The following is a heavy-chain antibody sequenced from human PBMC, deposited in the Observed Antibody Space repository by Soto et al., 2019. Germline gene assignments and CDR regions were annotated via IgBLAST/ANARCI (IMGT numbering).Heavy chain of an antibody. CDR2: FNGGNGNI. CDR1: GYTFSTYA. D-gene: IGHD3-10*01. J-gene: IGHJ4*02. Sequence: QVQLVQSGAEERKPGASVKVSCKASGYTFSTYAMHWVRRAPGQSLERMGWFNGGNGNIKYSQKFEGRVTITTDTAASSANRELNMLRSEDTAVYYCARGNVRGGCRDYWCQGTLVSVSS. V-gene: IGHV1-3*05. CDR3: ARGNVRGGCRDY.